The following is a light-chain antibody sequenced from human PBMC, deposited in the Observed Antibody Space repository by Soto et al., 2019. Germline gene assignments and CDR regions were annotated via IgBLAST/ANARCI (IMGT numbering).Light chain of an antibody. Sequence: IVLTQSPGTLSLSPGERATLSCRASQSVSSNYLAWYQFKVGQAPRLLIYGASNRPTGIPDRFSGSGSGTAFTLTISRLEPEDSAVYFCQQYGGSPIFTFGPGTKLDIK. J-gene: IGKJ3*01. CDR1: QSVSSNY. CDR2: GAS. V-gene: IGKV3-20*01. CDR3: QQYGGSPIFT.